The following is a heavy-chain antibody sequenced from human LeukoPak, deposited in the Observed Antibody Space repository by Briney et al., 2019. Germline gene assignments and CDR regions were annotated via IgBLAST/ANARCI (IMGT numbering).Heavy chain of an antibody. CDR2: INPNSGGT. Sequence: ASVKVSCKASGYTFTSYGISWVRQAPGQGLEWMGWINPNSGGTNYAQKFQGRVTMTRDTSISTAYMELSRLRSDDTAVYYCARALWLRLPYFDYWGQGTLVTVSS. CDR1: GYTFTSYG. J-gene: IGHJ4*02. D-gene: IGHD5-12*01. V-gene: IGHV1-2*02. CDR3: ARALWLRLPYFDY.